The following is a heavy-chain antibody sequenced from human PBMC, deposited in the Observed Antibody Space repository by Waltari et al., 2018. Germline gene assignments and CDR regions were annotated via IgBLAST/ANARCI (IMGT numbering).Heavy chain of an antibody. CDR1: GFTVSSNY. V-gene: IGHV3-53*01. J-gene: IGHJ4*02. CDR2: IYSGGST. CDR3: ARERGSGWSAYYFDY. Sequence: EVQLVESGGGLILPGGSLRLSCAASGFTVSSNYMSWVRQAPGKGLEWVSVIYSGGSTYYADSVKGRFTISRDNSKNTLYLQMNSLRAEDTAVYYCARERGSGWSAYYFDYWGQGTLVTVSS. D-gene: IGHD6-19*01.